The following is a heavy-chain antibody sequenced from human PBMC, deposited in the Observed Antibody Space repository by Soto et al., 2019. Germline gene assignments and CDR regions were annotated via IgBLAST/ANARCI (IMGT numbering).Heavy chain of an antibody. V-gene: IGHV1-3*01. Sequence: GASVKVSRKASGYSFTSYAMHWVRQAPGQRLEWMGWINAGNGNTKYSQKFQGRVTITRDTSASTAYMELSSLRSEDTAVYYCARELTYYDFWSGYYPSYFDYWGQGTLVTVSS. J-gene: IGHJ4*02. CDR3: ARELTYYDFWSGYYPSYFDY. CDR1: GYSFTSYA. CDR2: INAGNGNT. D-gene: IGHD3-3*01.